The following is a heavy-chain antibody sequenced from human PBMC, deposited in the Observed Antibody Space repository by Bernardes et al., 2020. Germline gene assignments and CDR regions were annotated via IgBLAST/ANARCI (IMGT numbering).Heavy chain of an antibody. CDR3: AREERFYVGNYDLWSGPPGAVDI. CDR1: GGSVSSISYY. CDR2: IYYSGTT. D-gene: IGHD3-3*01. J-gene: IGHJ3*02. V-gene: IGHV4-61*01. Sequence: SESLSLTCIVSGGSVSSISYYWDWLLHPPGKGLEWIGYIYYSGTTNYNPSLKSRVTRSVDTSKNKFSLKLSTVTAADTAVYFCAREERFYVGNYDLWSGPPGAVDIWGQGTMVTVSS.